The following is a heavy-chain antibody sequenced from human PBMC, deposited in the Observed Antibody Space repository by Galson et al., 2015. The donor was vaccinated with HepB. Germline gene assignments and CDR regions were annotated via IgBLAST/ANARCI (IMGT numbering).Heavy chain of an antibody. CDR1: GYTFNSYG. CDR3: TKDRPFLSVAPTLYYFDH. V-gene: IGHV1-18*01. Sequence: SVKVSCKASGYTFNSYGISWVRQAPGQGLEWMGWVSAYNGDAESAQTFQDRVIMTTDTSTTTAYLELRSLTSADTAVYYCTKDRPFLSVAPTLYYFDHWGQGTLVTVSS. D-gene: IGHD5-12*01. J-gene: IGHJ4*02. CDR2: VSAYNGDA.